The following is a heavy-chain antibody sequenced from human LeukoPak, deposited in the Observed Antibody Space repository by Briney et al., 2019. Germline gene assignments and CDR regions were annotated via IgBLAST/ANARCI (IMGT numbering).Heavy chain of an antibody. CDR3: ERGLEKYFDY. J-gene: IGHJ4*02. CDR2: IIPIFGTA. Sequence: GASVKLSCKASGGTFSSYAISWVRQPPGQGLEWMGVIIPIFGTANYAQKFQGRVTITADKSTSTAYMQLSSLRSEDKGVYYCERGLEKYFDYWGQGTLVTVSS. CDR1: GGTFSSYA. V-gene: IGHV1-69*06. D-gene: IGHD1-1*01.